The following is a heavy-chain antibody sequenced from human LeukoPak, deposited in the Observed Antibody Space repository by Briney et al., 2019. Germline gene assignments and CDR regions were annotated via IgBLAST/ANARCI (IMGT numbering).Heavy chain of an antibody. Sequence: GGSLRLSCAASGITFSSSGMHWVRQAPGKGLEWVAFIWSDGSNKYYADSVKGRFTISRDNSKNTLYLQMNSLRDEDTAVYYCARDSSGWYDHWGQGTLVTVSS. J-gene: IGHJ5*02. CDR1: GITFSSSG. D-gene: IGHD6-19*01. CDR2: IWSDGSNK. CDR3: ARDSSGWYDH. V-gene: IGHV3-33*01.